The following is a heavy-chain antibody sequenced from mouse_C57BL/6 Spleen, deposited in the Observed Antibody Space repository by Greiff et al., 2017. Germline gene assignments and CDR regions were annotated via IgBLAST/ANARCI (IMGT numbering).Heavy chain of an antibody. CDR2: IFPGSGST. Sequence: QVQLKQSGPELVKPGASVKISCKASGYTFTDYYINWVKQRPGQGLEWIGWIFPGSGSTYYNEKFKGKATLTVDKSSSTAYMLLSLLTSEYSAVYFCARRGAFYSKTLYYAMDYWGQGTSVTVSS. J-gene: IGHJ4*01. D-gene: IGHD2-5*01. CDR3: ARRGAFYSKTLYYAMDY. V-gene: IGHV1-75*01. CDR1: GYTFTDYY.